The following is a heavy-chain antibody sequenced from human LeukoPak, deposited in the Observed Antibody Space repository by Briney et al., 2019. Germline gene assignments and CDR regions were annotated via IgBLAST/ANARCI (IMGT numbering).Heavy chain of an antibody. D-gene: IGHD1-1*01. V-gene: IGHV3-7*01. CDR1: GFTDSGLTFTSDW. CDR3: ASSPNWNEAEFYFEH. CDR2: INQDTLKK. J-gene: IGHJ4*02. Sequence: GGSLRLSCAGSGFTDSGLTFTSDWMSWVRQPPGKGLEWVANINQDTLKKYYLDSVKGRFTISRDHAKNSVYLQMNSLRAEDTALYFCASSPNWNEAEFYFEHWGRGTQVIVSS.